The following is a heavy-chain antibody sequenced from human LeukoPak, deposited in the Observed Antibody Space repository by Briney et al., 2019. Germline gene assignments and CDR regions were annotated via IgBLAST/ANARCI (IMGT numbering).Heavy chain of an antibody. CDR1: GVSVSSGSYY. D-gene: IGHD6-19*01. Sequence: AETLSLTCTVSGVSVSSGSYYWGWLRQPPGKGLEWIGNIYYSGSTYYNPSLKGRFTISVETSKNQFSLKLSSVTAADTAVYYCARLSTAGYSSGWYPGYWGQGTLVTVSS. V-gene: IGHV4-39*07. J-gene: IGHJ4*02. CDR2: IYYSGST. CDR3: ARLSTAGYSSGWYPGY.